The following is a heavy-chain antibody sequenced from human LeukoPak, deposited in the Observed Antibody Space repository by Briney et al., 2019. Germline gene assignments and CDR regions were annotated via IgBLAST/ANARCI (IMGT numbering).Heavy chain of an antibody. CDR2: IYYSGST. D-gene: IGHD3-22*01. CDR3: ARDNGSGYYDSTGYPDY. J-gene: IGHJ4*02. Sequence: PSETLSLTCTVSGGSISSYYWTWIRQPPGKGLEWIGYIYYSGSTNYNPSLKSRVTMSIDTSKNQFSLKLRSVTAADTAVYYCARDNGSGYYDSTGYPDYWGQGTLVTVSS. V-gene: IGHV4-59*01. CDR1: GGSISSYY.